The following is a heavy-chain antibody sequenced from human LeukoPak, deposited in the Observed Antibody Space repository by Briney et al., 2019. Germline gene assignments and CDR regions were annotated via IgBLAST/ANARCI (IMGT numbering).Heavy chain of an antibody. CDR3: ARDRSSSYAFDI. D-gene: IGHD6-13*01. CDR2: ISSSSSTI. Sequence: GGSLRLSCAASGFSFTSYGIHWVRQAPGKGLGWVSYISSSSSTIYYADSVKGRFTISRDNAKNSLYLQMNSLRAEDTAVYYCARDRSSSYAFDIWGQGTMVTVSS. J-gene: IGHJ3*02. V-gene: IGHV3-48*01. CDR1: GFSFTSYG.